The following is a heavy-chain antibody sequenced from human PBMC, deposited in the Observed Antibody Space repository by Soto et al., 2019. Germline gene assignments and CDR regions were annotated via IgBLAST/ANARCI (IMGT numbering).Heavy chain of an antibody. D-gene: IGHD4-4*01. CDR2: ISWNSDNI. J-gene: IGHJ3*02. CDR1: GFTFDDYA. V-gene: IGHV3-9*01. Sequence: LRLSCAASGFTFDDYAMHWVRQAPGKGLEWVSGISWNSDNIVYADSVKGRFTISRDNAKNSLYLQMNSLRAEDTALYYCAKDLYSNYGDAFDIWGQGTMVTVSS. CDR3: AKDLYSNYGDAFDI.